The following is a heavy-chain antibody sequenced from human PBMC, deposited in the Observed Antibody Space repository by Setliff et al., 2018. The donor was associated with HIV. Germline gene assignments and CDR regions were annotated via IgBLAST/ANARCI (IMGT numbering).Heavy chain of an antibody. V-gene: IGHV1-18*01. D-gene: IGHD5-12*01. J-gene: IGHJ4*02. Sequence: GASVKVSCKASGYNLHNYGITWVRQAPGQGLEWMGWINTHTGNTNSAQRFQGRVTMTTDTSTSTAYMEMRSLRSDDTAVYYCARGKTWLRFLDYWGQGTLVTGS. CDR1: GYNLHNYG. CDR2: INTHTGNT. CDR3: ARGKTWLRFLDY.